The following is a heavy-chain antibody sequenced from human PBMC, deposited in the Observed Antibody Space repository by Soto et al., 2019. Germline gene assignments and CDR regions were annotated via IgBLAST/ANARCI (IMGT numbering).Heavy chain of an antibody. CDR2: IIPILGIA. J-gene: IGHJ4*02. V-gene: IGHV1-69*04. D-gene: IGHD3-22*01. CDR3: ATTYYYDSSGYSDLDY. Sequence: ASVKVSCKASGYTFTNYAFSWVRQAPGQGLEWMGRIIPILGIANYAQKFQGRVTITADKSTSTAYMELSSLRSEDTAVYYCATTYYYDSSGYSDLDYWGQGTLVTVSS. CDR1: GYTFTNYA.